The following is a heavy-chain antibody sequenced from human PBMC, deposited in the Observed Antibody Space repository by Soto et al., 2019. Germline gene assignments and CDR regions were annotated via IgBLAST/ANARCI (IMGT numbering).Heavy chain of an antibody. V-gene: IGHV4-59*01. J-gene: IGHJ5*02. D-gene: IGHD3-10*01. CDR3: ASLTGVSMGLFDP. Sequence: QVQLQESGPGLVKPSETLSLTCTVSGGSISSYYWSWIRQPPGKGLVWIGYIYYSGSTNYNPSLKSRVTISVDTSKNQFSLKLSSVTAADTAVYYCASLTGVSMGLFDPWGQGTLVTVSS. CDR1: GGSISSYY. CDR2: IYYSGST.